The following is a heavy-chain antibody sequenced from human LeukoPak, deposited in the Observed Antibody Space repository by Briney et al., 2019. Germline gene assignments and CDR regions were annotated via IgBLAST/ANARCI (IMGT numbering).Heavy chain of an antibody. CDR3: ASTKGYSGYEFDY. V-gene: IGHV4-61*01. CDR2: IYYRGST. J-gene: IGHJ4*02. D-gene: IGHD5-12*01. CDR1: GVSVSSGSYY. Sequence: ASETLSLTCTVSGVSVSSGSYYWSWIRQPPGKGLEWIGYIYYRGSTNYNPSLKSRVTISVDTSKNQFSLKLSSVTAADTAVYYCASTKGYSGYEFDYWGQGTLVTVSS.